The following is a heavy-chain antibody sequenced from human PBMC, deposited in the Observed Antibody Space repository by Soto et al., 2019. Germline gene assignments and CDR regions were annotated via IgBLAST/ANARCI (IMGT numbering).Heavy chain of an antibody. D-gene: IGHD6-6*01. CDR3: ARDRSNSPDFFDF. J-gene: IGHJ4*02. Sequence: QVQLQESGPGLVKPSQTLSLTCTVSGGSISSDDHYWTWIRQPPGEGLEWIGYIYYTGSTNYKPSLKSRVTISMDTSKNQFSLKVNSVTAADTAVYYCARDRSNSPDFFDFWGQGTLVTVSS. CDR2: IYYTGST. V-gene: IGHV4-30-4*01. CDR1: GGSISSDDHY.